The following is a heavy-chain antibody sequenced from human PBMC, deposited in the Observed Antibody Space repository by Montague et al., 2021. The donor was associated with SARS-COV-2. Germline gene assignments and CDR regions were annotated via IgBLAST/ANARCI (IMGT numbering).Heavy chain of an antibody. V-gene: IGHV4-39*01. D-gene: IGHD3-10*01. J-gene: IGHJ4*02. CDR2: NFYSGST. CDR3: ASMVRAQVYYFDY. CDR1: GGSISSSSYY. Sequence: SETLSLTCTVSGGSISSSSYYWGWIRQPQGKGLEWIGSNFYSGSTNYNPSLKSPVTISVNTSKNQLSLKLSSVTAADTAVYSCASMVRAQVYYFDYWGQGTLVTVSS.